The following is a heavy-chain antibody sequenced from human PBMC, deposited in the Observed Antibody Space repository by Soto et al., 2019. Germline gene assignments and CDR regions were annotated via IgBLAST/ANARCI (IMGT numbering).Heavy chain of an antibody. V-gene: IGHV3-9*01. CDR2: INWKSDI. D-gene: IGHD3-16*01. CDR1: GFTFADNA. CDR3: AISKDRRGRTTFIY. J-gene: IGHJ4*02. Sequence: LRLSCAVSGFTFADNAMHWVRQAPEKGLEWVSGINWKSDIGYADSVKGRFTISRDNAENSLYLQMNSLRAEDTALYYCAISKDRRGRTTFIYWXQGPQPTV.